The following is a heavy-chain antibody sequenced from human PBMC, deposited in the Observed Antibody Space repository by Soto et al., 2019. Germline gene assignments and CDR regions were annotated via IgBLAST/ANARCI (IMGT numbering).Heavy chain of an antibody. CDR2: IYYSGST. CDR1: GGSISSYY. CDR3: ARDRRRYYGSGSSYYYYGMDV. J-gene: IGHJ6*02. V-gene: IGHV4-59*01. Sequence: SETLSLTCTVSGGSISSYYWSWIRQPPGKGLEWIGYIYYSGSTNYNPSLKSRVTISVDTSKNQFSPKLSSVTAADTAVYYCARDRRRYYGSGSSYYYYGMDVWGQGTTVTVSS. D-gene: IGHD3-10*01.